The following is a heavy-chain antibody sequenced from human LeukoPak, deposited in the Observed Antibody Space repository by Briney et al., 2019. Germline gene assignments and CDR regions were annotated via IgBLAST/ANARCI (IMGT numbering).Heavy chain of an antibody. CDR1: GGSVSSYY. CDR2: VYYTGST. J-gene: IGHJ4*02. V-gene: IGHV4-59*08. CDR3: ARHFAYSSSSYFDY. D-gene: IGHD6-6*01. Sequence: SETLSLTCSVSGGSVSSYYWSWIRQPPGKGLEWIGYVYYTGSTNYNPSLKSRVTMFEDKSKNQFSLRLYSVTVAETAVYYCARHFAYSSSSYFDYWGQGSLVTVSS.